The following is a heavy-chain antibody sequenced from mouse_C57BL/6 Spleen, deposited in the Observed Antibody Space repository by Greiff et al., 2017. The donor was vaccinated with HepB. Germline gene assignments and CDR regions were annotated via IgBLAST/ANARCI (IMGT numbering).Heavy chain of an antibody. Sequence: EVKVVESGGGLVKPGGSLKLSCAASGFTFSSYAMSWVRQTPEKRLEWVATISDGVSYTYYPDNLKGRFTISRDNAKNNLYLQMSQLKSEDTAMYYCARGALITTVVAPYAMDYWGQGTSVTVSS. V-gene: IGHV5-4*03. D-gene: IGHD1-1*01. CDR1: GFTFSSYA. CDR3: ARGALITTVVAPYAMDY. J-gene: IGHJ4*01. CDR2: ISDGVSYT.